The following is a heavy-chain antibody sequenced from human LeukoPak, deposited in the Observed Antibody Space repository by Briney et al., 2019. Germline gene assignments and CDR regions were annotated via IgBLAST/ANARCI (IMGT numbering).Heavy chain of an antibody. J-gene: IGHJ5*02. CDR2: IIPIFGTA. D-gene: IGHD3-16*01. V-gene: IGHV1-69*06. CDR1: GGTFSSNA. Sequence: SVKVSCNASGGTFSSNAISWVRHAPGQGLEWMGGIIPIFGTATYAQKFQDRVTITADKSTSTAYMEQSSLRSEDTAVYYCSRGGELWYNWFDPWGQGTLVTVSS. CDR3: SRGGELWYNWFDP.